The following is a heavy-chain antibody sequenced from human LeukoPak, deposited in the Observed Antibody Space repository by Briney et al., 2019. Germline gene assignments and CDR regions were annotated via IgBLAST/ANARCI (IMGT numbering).Heavy chain of an antibody. CDR1: GFTFSSYS. J-gene: IGHJ3*02. V-gene: IGHV3-48*02. D-gene: IGHD3-22*01. CDR2: ISSSSSTI. Sequence: PGGSLRLSCAASGFTFSSYSMNWVRQAPGKGLEWVSYISSSSSTIYYADSVKGRFTISRDNAKNSLYLQMNSLRDEDTAVYYCARDTSYYYDSSGYGTGAFDIWGQGTMVTVSS. CDR3: ARDTSYYYDSSGYGTGAFDI.